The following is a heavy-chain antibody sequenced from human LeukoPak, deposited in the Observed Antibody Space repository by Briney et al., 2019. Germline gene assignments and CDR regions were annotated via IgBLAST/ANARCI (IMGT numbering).Heavy chain of an antibody. D-gene: IGHD6-25*01. CDR3: ARHLQPVVGSSGWTAFDI. J-gene: IGHJ3*02. CDR1: GGSISSYY. Sequence: SETLSLTCTVSGGSISSYYWSWIRQPPGKRLGWIGYIYYSGSTSYNPSLKSRITISVDTSKNQFSLKLNSVTAADTAVYYCARHLQPVVGSSGWTAFDIWGQGTMVTVSS. V-gene: IGHV4-59*08. CDR2: IYYSGST.